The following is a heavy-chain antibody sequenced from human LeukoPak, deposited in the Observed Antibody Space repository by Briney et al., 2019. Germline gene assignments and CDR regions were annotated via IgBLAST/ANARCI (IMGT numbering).Heavy chain of an antibody. J-gene: IGHJ6*02. CDR3: ARRAPRYYYGMDV. CDR2: IKQDGSEK. V-gene: IGHV3-7*01. Sequence: PGGSLRLSCAVSGFSFSIYWMSWVRQAPGKGLEWVANIKQDGSEKYYMDSVKGRFTISRDNAKDSLYLQMNSLRAEDAAVYYCARRAPRYYYGMDVWGQGTTVTVSS. CDR1: GFSFSIYW.